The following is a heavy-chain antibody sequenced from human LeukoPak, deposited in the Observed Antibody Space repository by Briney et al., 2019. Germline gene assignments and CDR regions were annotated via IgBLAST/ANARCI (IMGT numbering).Heavy chain of an antibody. CDR2: INPNSGGT. D-gene: IGHD6-13*01. CDR1: GYSFTGYY. V-gene: IGHV1-2*02. CDR3: ARGVAAAGSRLDP. Sequence: ASVKVPCKTSGYSFTGYYIHWVRQAPGQGFEWLGWINPNSGGTNYAQKFQDSVSMTRDTSINTAYMELSSLRLDDTAVYYCARGVAAAGSRLDPWGQGTLITVSS. J-gene: IGHJ5*02.